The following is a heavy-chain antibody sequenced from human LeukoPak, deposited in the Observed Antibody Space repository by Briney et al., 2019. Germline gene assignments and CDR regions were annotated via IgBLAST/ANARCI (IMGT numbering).Heavy chain of an antibody. CDR2: IRYDGSNK. J-gene: IGHJ4*02. V-gene: IGHV3-30*02. CDR1: GFTFSSYD. Sequence: GGSLRLSCAASGFTFSSYDIHWVRQAPGKGLEWVAFIRYDGSNKYYADSVRGRFTISRDNSKNTLYLQMNSLRAEDTAVYYCAAKDYGDYDLDYWGQGTLVTVSS. D-gene: IGHD4-17*01. CDR3: AAKDYGDYDLDY.